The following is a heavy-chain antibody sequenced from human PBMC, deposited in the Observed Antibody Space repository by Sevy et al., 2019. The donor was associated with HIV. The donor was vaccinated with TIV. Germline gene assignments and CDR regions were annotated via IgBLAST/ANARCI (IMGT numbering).Heavy chain of an antibody. CDR1: GFSLRISGVG. D-gene: IGHD2-15*01. CDR2: IYWDDDK. J-gene: IGHJ4*02. CDR3: AHSPSDGSCGSCYFRY. Sequence: SGPTLVNPTQTLTLTCTFSGFSLRISGVGVGWIRQPPGKTLEWLALIYWDDDKRYSPSRKCRLTITKVTSKNQVLLTMTNTDHADTYTYYCAHSPSDGSCGSCYFRYWGQGTLVTVSS. V-gene: IGHV2-5*02.